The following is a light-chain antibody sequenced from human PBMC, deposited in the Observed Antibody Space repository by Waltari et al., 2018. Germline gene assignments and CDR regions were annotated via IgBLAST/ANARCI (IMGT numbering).Light chain of an antibody. CDR2: AAS. J-gene: IGKJ2*01. CDR3: HQTYSIPHT. CDR1: QSMTNS. V-gene: IGKV1-39*01. Sequence: IQLTQSPSSLSASVGDRVTITCRASQSMTNSLSWYQKKPGKAPTLLIYAASSLQSGVPSRFSGSRSGTEFTLTISSLQPEDFATYFCHQTYSIPHTFGQGTKLGIK.